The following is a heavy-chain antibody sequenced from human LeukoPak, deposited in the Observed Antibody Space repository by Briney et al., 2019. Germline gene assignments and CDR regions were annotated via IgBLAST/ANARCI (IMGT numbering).Heavy chain of an antibody. V-gene: IGHV1-8*01. D-gene: IGHD2-21*02. CDR1: GYTFTSYV. J-gene: IGHJ4*02. Sequence: ASVKVSCKASGYTFTSYVINWVRQATGQGLEWMGWMNPNSGNTGYAQKFQGRVTMTRNTSISTAYMELSSLRSEDTAVYYCARDHYHKIHSVMVTAPDYWGQGTLAIVSS. CDR2: MNPNSGNT. CDR3: ARDHYHKIHSVMVTAPDY.